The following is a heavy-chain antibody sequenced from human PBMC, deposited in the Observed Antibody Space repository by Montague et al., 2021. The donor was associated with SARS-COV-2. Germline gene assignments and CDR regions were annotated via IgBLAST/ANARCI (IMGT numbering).Heavy chain of an antibody. CDR3: ARTRLDYNDYVFDY. V-gene: IGHV4-61*08. J-gene: IGHJ4*02. Sequence: LVKPTQTLTLICSFSGFSLSTKGMCVNWIRQPPGKGLEWIGYIYYSGTTNYNPSLKSRVTISVDTSKNQFSLKLSSVTAADTAVFYCARTRLDYNDYVFDYWGQGILVTVSS. CDR1: GFSLSTKGMC. CDR2: IYYSGTT. D-gene: IGHD4-11*01.